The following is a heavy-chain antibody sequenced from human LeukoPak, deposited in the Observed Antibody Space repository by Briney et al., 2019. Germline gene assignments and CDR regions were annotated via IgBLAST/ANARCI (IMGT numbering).Heavy chain of an antibody. Sequence: GGSLRRSCAASRFTFSNAWMNWVRQAPGKGLEWVGRIKSKADGETTDYASPVKGRFTISRDDSNNMVYLQMNSLKIEDTAVYYCAIDEPNYAPYDFDYWGQGTLVTVSS. D-gene: IGHD4/OR15-4a*01. CDR3: AIDEPNYAPYDFDY. CDR2: IKSKADGETT. CDR1: RFTFSNAW. J-gene: IGHJ4*02. V-gene: IGHV3-15*01.